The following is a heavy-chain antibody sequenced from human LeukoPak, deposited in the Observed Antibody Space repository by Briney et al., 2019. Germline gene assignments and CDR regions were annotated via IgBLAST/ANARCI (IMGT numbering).Heavy chain of an antibody. V-gene: IGHV1-46*01. CDR3: ARDQEMATISLQWSYFDY. CDR1: GYTFTSYY. D-gene: IGHD5-24*01. J-gene: IGHJ4*02. Sequence: ASVKVSCKASGYTFTSYYMHWVRQAPGQGLEWMGIINPSGGSTSYAQKFQGRVTMTRDTSTSTVYMELSSLGSEDTAVYYCARDQEMATISLQWSYFDYWGQGTLVTVSS. CDR2: INPSGGST.